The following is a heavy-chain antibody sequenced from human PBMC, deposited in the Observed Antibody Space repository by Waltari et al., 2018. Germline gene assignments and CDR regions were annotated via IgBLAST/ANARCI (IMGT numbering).Heavy chain of an antibody. CDR2: ICEDGTEK. Sequence: EVQLVESGGGLVQPGGSLRVSCTASEFIFSNYWMSWVRQAPGKEAEWVANICEDGTEKYYVHSVKGRFTISSDNVKNSLYLEMNSLRAEDTAMYYCTRSGGASAFDIWGQGTMVTVSS. CDR1: EFIFSNYW. CDR3: TRSGGASAFDI. D-gene: IGHD1-1*01. J-gene: IGHJ3*02. V-gene: IGHV3-7*02.